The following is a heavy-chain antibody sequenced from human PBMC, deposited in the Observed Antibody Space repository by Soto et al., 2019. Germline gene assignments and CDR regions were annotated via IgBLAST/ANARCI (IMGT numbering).Heavy chain of an antibody. V-gene: IGHV3-21*01. CDR1: GFTVSRVS. CDR2: ISSGSCDT. Sequence: PGGALRLSGEACGFTVSRVSINWVRQVPGKGLESVASISSGSCDTWYADSVKRRFLISRDNAQNSLFLQMNTLRPEDTAMYYCAGVAYWGPGTQVTFSS. J-gene: IGHJ4*01. CDR3: AGVAY.